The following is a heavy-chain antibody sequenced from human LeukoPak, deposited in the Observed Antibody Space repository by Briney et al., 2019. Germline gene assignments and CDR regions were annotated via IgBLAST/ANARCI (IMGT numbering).Heavy chain of an antibody. Sequence: ASVKVSCKPSVNTPPPFILTCVRQAPGQGLEWIGWINTYNGNTQYAQKLQGGVTLTRDTSSTRLCMELSSLRSNDKAHYHCARAVKGAFFYYHMDVWGKGTTVTVSS. J-gene: IGHJ6*03. V-gene: IGHV1-18*01. D-gene: IGHD3-10*01. CDR3: ARAVKGAFFYYHMDV. CDR1: VNTPPPFI. CDR2: INTYNGNT.